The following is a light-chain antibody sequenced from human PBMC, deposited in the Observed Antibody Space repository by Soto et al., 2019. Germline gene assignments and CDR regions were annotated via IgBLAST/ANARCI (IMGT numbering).Light chain of an antibody. CDR2: DDT. CDR3: QVWDSSSDHWV. V-gene: IGLV3-21*02. Sequence: SYELTQSPSLSVAPGQTARISCGGNNLGTKSVHWYQQQPGQAPVMVVYDDTDRPSGIPERFSGTNSGNTATLTISRVEAGDEADYYCQVWDSSSDHWVFGGGTKVTVL. CDR1: NLGTKS. J-gene: IGLJ3*02.